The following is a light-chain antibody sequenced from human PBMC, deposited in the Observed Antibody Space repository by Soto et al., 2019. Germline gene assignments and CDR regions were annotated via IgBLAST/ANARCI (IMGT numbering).Light chain of an antibody. J-gene: IGLJ3*02. CDR3: QSDDSSLSGSGV. CDR1: YSNIGAGYE. V-gene: IGLV1-40*01. Sequence: QSVLTQPPSVSGAPGQRVTISCTGSYSNIGAGYEVHWYQQIPGTAPKLLISGHNNRPSGVPDRFFGSKSGTSASLTIIGLQAEDEDDYYCQSDDSSLSGSGVFGGGTKVTVL. CDR2: GHN.